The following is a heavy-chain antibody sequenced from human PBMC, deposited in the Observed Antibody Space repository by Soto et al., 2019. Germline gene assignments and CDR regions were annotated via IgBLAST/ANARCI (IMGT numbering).Heavy chain of an antibody. V-gene: IGHV1-46*01. CDR2: INPGGDST. CDR1: GYTFTSYY. D-gene: IGHD3-9*01. Sequence: GASVKVSCKASGYTFTSYYMHWVRQAPGQGLEWMGIINPGGDSTSYAQKFQGRVTMTTDTSTSTVYMELSSLRSEDTAVYYCARGRYDIFTGPTLAWYYGMDVWGQGTTVTVSS. J-gene: IGHJ6*02. CDR3: ARGRYDIFTGPTLAWYYGMDV.